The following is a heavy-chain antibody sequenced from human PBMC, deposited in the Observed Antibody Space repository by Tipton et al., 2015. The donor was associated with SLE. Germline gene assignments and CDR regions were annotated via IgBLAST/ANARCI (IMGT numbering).Heavy chain of an antibody. D-gene: IGHD6-19*01. CDR1: GGSFSGYY. CDR3: ASGSSGWPYYYYMDV. V-gene: IGHV4-34*01. J-gene: IGHJ6*03. CDR2: INHSGST. Sequence: GLVKPSETLSLTCAVYGGSFSGYYWSWIRQPPGKGLEWIGEINHSGSTNYNPSLKSRVTISVDTSKNQFSLKLSSVTAADTAVYYCASGSSGWPYYYYMDVWGKGTPVTVSS.